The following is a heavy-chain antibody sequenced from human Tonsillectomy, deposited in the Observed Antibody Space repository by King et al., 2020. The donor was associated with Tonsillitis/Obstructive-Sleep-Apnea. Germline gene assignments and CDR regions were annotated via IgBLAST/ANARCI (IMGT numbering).Heavy chain of an antibody. Sequence: VQLQESGPGLVKPSETLSLTCTVSGGSVSSGSYYWGWIRQPPGKGLEWIGYIYYSGSTNCDPSLKSRVTISVDTSKNQFSLKLSSVTAADTAVYYCARDGKISGSYLLWGQGTLVTVSS. V-gene: IGHV4-61*01. J-gene: IGHJ4*02. CDR1: GGSVSSGSYY. CDR3: ARDGKISGSYLL. CDR2: IYYSGST. D-gene: IGHD1-26*01.